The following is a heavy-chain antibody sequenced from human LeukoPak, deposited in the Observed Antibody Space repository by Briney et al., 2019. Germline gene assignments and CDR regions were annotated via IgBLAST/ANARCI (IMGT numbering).Heavy chain of an antibody. CDR3: AKDQTRYSNSGYYYFYYMDV. CDR2: IRYDGSDK. V-gene: IGHV3-30*02. D-gene: IGHD4-11*01. Sequence: PGGSLRLSYAASGFTFSTYGMHWVRQAPGKGLDWVAFIRYDGSDKYYADSVKGRCTVSRDDSKNTLYLQMNSLRAEDTAVYYCAKDQTRYSNSGYYYFYYMDVWGKGTTVTVSS. J-gene: IGHJ6*03. CDR1: GFTFSTYG.